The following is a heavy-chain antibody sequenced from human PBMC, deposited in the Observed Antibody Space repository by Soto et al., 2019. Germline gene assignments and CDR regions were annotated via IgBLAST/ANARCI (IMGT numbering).Heavy chain of an antibody. CDR1: GGTFSSYA. V-gene: IGHV1-69*06. CDR3: ARDRGYCSSTSCYSRYYYYYGMDV. J-gene: IGHJ6*02. D-gene: IGHD2-2*02. Sequence: QVQLVQSGAEVKKPGSSVKVSCKASGGTFSSYAISWVRQAPGQGLEWMGGIIPIFGTANYAQKLQGRVTMTTDTSTSTAYMELRSLRSDDTAVYYCARDRGYCSSTSCYSRYYYYYGMDVWGQGTTVTVSS. CDR2: IIPIFGTA.